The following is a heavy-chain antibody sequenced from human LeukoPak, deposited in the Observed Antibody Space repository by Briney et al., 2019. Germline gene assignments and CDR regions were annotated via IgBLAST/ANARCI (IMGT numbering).Heavy chain of an antibody. J-gene: IGHJ4*02. CDR2: ISGRGGST. CDR1: GFTFSSYD. D-gene: IGHD2-2*01. CDR3: AKPRISAITNSFDY. V-gene: IGHV3-23*01. Sequence: QAGGSLRLSCAASGFTFSSYDMSWVRQAPGKGLEWVSAISGRGGSTYYADSVKGRFTISRDNSKNTLYLQMNSLRAEDTAVYYCAKPRISAITNSFDYWGQGILVTVSS.